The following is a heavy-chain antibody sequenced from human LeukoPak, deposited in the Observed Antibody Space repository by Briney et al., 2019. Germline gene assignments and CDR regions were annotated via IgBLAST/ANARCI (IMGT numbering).Heavy chain of an antibody. J-gene: IGHJ4*02. D-gene: IGHD5-18*01. Sequence: PGGSLRLSCAASGFTFSSYAMHWVRQAPGKGLEWVAVISYDGSNKKYADSVKGRFTISRDNSKNTLYLQMNSLRAEDTAVYYCAKDTKFSSYGYEDYWGQGTLVTVSS. CDR3: AKDTKFSSYGYEDY. CDR2: ISYDGSNK. CDR1: GFTFSSYA. V-gene: IGHV3-30*04.